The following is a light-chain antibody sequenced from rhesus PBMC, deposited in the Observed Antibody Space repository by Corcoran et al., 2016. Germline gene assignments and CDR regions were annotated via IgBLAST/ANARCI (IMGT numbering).Light chain of an antibody. CDR1: QNIYSN. CDR2: AAS. V-gene: IGKV1S8*01. J-gene: IGKJ3*01. Sequence: DIQMTQSPSALSASVGDRVTISCRASQNIYSNLAWYQQKPGKAPKLLIYAASSSQSGIPSRFCGNGSGTDFRLTISSLQPEDSAAYYCQHYYDNPFTFGPGTKLDIK. CDR3: QHYYDNPFT.